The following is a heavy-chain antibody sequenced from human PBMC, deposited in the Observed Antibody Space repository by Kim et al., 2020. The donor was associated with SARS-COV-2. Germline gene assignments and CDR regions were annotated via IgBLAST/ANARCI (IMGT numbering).Heavy chain of an antibody. V-gene: IGHV3-21*01. D-gene: IGHD2-15*01. J-gene: IGHJ4*02. Sequence: GGSLRLSCAASGFTFSSYSMNWVRQAPGKGLEWVSSISSSSSYIYYADSVKGRFTISRDNAKNSLYLQMNSLRAEDTAVYYCARSRCGSCFDDYWGQGTLVTVSS. CDR2: ISSSSSYI. CDR3: ARSRCGSCFDDY. CDR1: GFTFSSYS.